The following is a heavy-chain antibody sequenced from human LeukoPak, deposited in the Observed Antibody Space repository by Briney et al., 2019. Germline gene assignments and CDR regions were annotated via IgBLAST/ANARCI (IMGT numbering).Heavy chain of an antibody. J-gene: IGHJ4*02. CDR2: IYYSGST. CDR3: ARGIGAGKYGLEEIYYFDY. Sequence: PSETLSLTCTVSGGSISSYYWRWIRQSPGKGLEWIGYIYYSGSTNYNPSLKSRVAVSVDTSKSQFSLKLSSVTAADTAVYYCARGIGAGKYGLEEIYYFDYWGQGTLVTVSS. CDR1: GGSISSYY. D-gene: IGHD3-16*01. V-gene: IGHV4-59*01.